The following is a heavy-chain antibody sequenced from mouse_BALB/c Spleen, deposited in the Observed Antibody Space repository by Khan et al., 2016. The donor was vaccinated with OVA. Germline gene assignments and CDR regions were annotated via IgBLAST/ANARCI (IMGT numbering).Heavy chain of an antibody. Sequence: QVQLKQSGPGLVAPSQSLSITCTVSGFSLTSYGVSWVRQPPGKGLEWLGVIWGDGSKNYHSALISRLIISKDNSQSQVFLKLNSLQTEDTATYYCAKFTPDYYSLDYWGQGTSVTVSS. CDR1: GFSLTSYG. J-gene: IGHJ4*01. V-gene: IGHV2-3*01. CDR2: IWGDGSK. D-gene: IGHD1-1*01. CDR3: AKFTPDYYSLDY.